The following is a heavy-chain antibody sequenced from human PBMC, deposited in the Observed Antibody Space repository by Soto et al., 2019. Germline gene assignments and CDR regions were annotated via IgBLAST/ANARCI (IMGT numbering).Heavy chain of an antibody. CDR1: GGSISSYY. V-gene: IGHV4-59*01. J-gene: IGHJ5*02. D-gene: IGHD3-16*01. CDR3: ARGHGGSWFDP. Sequence: SETLSLTCTVSGGSISSYYWSWIRQPPGKGLEWIGYIYYSGSTNYNPSLKSRVSISVDTSKNQFSLKVSSVTAADTAVYYCARGHGGSWFDPWGQGTLVPVSA. CDR2: IYYSGST.